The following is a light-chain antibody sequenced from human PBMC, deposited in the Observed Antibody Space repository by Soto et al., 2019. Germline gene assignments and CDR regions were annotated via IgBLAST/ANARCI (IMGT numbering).Light chain of an antibody. CDR2: DAS. V-gene: IGKV3-11*01. J-gene: IGKJ2*02. Sequence: EIVLTQSPATLSLSPGERATLSCRASQSVSSYLAWYQQKPGQAPRLLIHDASNRATGIPARFSGSGSGTDFTLTISSLEPEDFALHFCQQRSSWPLGTFGQGTKLEIK. CDR3: QQRSSWPLGT. CDR1: QSVSSY.